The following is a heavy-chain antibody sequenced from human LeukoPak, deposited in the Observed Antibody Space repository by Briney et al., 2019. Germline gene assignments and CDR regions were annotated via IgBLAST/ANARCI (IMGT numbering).Heavy chain of an antibody. CDR3: ARAPKYYYDSSGQPGAFDI. D-gene: IGHD3-22*01. CDR1: GFTFSSYS. V-gene: IGHV3-48*01. Sequence: GGSLRLSCAASGFTFSSYSMNWVRQAPGKGLEWVSYISSGSSTIYYTDSVKGRFTISRDNSKNTLYLQMNSLRAEDTAVYYCARAPKYYYDSSGQPGAFDIWGQGTMVTVSS. CDR2: ISSGSSTI. J-gene: IGHJ3*02.